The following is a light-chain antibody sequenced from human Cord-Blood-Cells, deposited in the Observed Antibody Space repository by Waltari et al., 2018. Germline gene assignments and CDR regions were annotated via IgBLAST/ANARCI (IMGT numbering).Light chain of an antibody. CDR1: NSDVGGYSY. V-gene: IGLV2-14*01. CDR3: SSYTSSSTVV. CDR2: DVS. J-gene: IGLJ2*01. Sequence: QSALTPPASLSGPPGQSITTSCIGTNSDVGGYSYVFWYQQHPGKAPKPMIYDVSNRPSGMSDRCSGSESGNTAALTISGLQAEDEAEYYCSSYTSSSTVVFVGGTRLTVL.